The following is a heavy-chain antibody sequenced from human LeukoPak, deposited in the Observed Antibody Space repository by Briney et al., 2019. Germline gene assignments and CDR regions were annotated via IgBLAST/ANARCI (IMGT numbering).Heavy chain of an antibody. CDR1: GFTFSSYA. CDR3: ARKVAAATRTYYFDY. V-gene: IGHV3-30-3*01. J-gene: IGHJ4*02. Sequence: GGSLRLSCAASGFTFSSYAMSWVRQAPGKGLEWVAVISYDGSNKYYADSVKGRFTISRDNSKNTLYLQMNSLRAEDTAVHYCARKVAAATRTYYFDYWGQGTLVTVSS. D-gene: IGHD2-2*01. CDR2: ISYDGSNK.